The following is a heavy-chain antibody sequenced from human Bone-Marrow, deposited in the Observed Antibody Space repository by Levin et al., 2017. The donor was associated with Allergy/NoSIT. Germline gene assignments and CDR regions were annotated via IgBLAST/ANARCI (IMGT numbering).Heavy chain of an antibody. V-gene: IGHV5-51*01. CDR2: IYPGDSDT. CDR1: GYSFTSYW. J-gene: IGHJ6*02. Sequence: PGGSLRLSCKGSGYSFTSYWIGWVRQMPGKGLEWMGIIYPGDSDTRYSPSFQGQVTISADKSISTAYLQWSSLKASDTAMYYCARLPEQLWGYYYGMDVWGQGTTVTVSS. D-gene: IGHD5-18*01. CDR3: ARLPEQLWGYYYGMDV.